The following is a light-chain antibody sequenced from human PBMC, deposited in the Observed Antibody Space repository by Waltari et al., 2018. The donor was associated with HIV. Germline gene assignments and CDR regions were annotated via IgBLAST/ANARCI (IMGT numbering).Light chain of an antibody. Sequence: SVLTQPPSVSGAPGQRVTISCSESGSNIGATYDVHWYQHLPGTAPKLLIYGNSKQPSGVPDRFSGSKSGTSASLAITGLQPEDEGDYYCQSYDSRLSGSVFGGGTKLTVL. J-gene: IGLJ2*01. CDR3: QSYDSRLSGSV. V-gene: IGLV1-40*01. CDR1: GSNIGATYD. CDR2: GNS.